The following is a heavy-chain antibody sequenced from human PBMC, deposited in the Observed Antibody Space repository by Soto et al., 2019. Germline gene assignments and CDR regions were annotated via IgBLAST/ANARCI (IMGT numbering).Heavy chain of an antibody. CDR1: GGSISSGGYY. J-gene: IGHJ6*02. Sequence: SETLSLTCTVSGGSISSGGYYWSWIRQHPGKGLEWIGYIYYSGSTYYNPSLKSRVTISVDTSKNQFSLKLSSVTAADTAVYYCASGGDIVLVPAAMAGSYCYYGMDVWGQGTTVTVSS. D-gene: IGHD2-2*01. CDR3: ASGGDIVLVPAAMAGSYCYYGMDV. CDR2: IYYSGST. V-gene: IGHV4-31*03.